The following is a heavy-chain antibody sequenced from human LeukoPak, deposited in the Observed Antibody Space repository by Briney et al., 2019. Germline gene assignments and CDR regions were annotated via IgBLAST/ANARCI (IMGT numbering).Heavy chain of an antibody. CDR3: AKDMATIQSLDY. D-gene: IGHD5-24*01. CDR2: ISPSGGST. J-gene: IGHJ4*02. CDR1: GFTFSSSA. Sequence: PRGSLRLSCAASGFTFSSSAMSWVRQAPGKGLEWVSTISPSGGSTFYADSVKGRFTISRDNSKNTLYLQMNSLRVEDTAVYFCAKDMATIQSLDYWGQGTLVTVSS. V-gene: IGHV3-23*01.